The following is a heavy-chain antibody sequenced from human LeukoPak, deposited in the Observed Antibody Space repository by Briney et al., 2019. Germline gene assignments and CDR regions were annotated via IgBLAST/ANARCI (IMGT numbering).Heavy chain of an antibody. D-gene: IGHD3-10*01. CDR3: ASLARYYYGSGWPSIDY. Sequence: SETLSLTCTVSGGSISSYYWSWIRQPPGKGLEWIGYIYYSGSTNYNPSLKSRVTISVDTSKNQFSLKLSSVTAADTAAYYCASLARYYYGSGWPSIDYWGQGTLVTVSS. CDR1: GGSISSYY. J-gene: IGHJ4*02. CDR2: IYYSGST. V-gene: IGHV4-59*01.